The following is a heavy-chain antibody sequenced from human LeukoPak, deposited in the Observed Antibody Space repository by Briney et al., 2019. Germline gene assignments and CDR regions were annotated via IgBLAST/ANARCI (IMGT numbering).Heavy chain of an antibody. J-gene: IGHJ6*03. CDR2: INHSGST. CDR3: AGYSRSSWYYYYYMDV. CDR1: GGSFSGYY. V-gene: IGHV4-34*01. Sequence: SETLSLTCAVYGGSFSGYYWSWIRQPPGKGLEWIGEINHSGSTNYNPSLKSRVTIPVDTSKNQFSLKLSSVTAAGTAVYYCAGYSRSSWYYYYYMDVWGKGTTVTVSS. D-gene: IGHD6-13*01.